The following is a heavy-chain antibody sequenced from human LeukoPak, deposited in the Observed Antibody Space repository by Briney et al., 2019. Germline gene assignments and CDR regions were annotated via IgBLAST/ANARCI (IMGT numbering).Heavy chain of an antibody. CDR2: IYYSGST. Sequence: SETLSLTCTVSGGSISSSSYYWGWIRQPPGKGLEWIGSIYYSGSTYNNPSLKSRVTISVDTSKNQFSLKLSSVTAADTAVYYCARDPRGPGGRGPAAWYAFDIWGQGTMVTVSS. CDR1: GGSISSSSYY. J-gene: IGHJ3*02. CDR3: ARDPRGPGGRGPAAWYAFDI. V-gene: IGHV4-39*07. D-gene: IGHD2-2*01.